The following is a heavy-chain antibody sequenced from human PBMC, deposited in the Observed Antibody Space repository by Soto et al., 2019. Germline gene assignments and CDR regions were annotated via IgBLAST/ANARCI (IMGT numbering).Heavy chain of an antibody. D-gene: IGHD2-15*01. Sequence: EVQVLESGGGLVQPGGSLRLSCAVSGFTFSSFDMNWVRQAPGKGLEWVSGVTASGSITSYADPAKGRFTISRDNAKKTLYLQMNRMRAEDTALYYCAKGDCSGGRCYRGFDYWGQGTMVTVSS. CDR3: AKGDCSGGRCYRGFDY. V-gene: IGHV3-23*01. J-gene: IGHJ4*02. CDR2: VTASGSIT. CDR1: GFTFSSFD.